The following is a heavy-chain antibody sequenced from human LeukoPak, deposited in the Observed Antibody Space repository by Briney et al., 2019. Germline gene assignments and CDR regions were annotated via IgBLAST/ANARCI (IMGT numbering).Heavy chain of an antibody. D-gene: IGHD6-6*01. V-gene: IGHV3-11*01. J-gene: IGHJ4*02. Sequence: GGSLRLSCAASGFTFSDHYMSWIRQAPGKGLEWVSYISSSGSRIYHADSVKGRFTISRDNAKKSLSLQMNSLRVEDTAVYYCARDVKQLIDYRGRGTLVIVSS. CDR3: ARDVKQLIDY. CDR1: GFTFSDHY. CDR2: ISSSGSRI.